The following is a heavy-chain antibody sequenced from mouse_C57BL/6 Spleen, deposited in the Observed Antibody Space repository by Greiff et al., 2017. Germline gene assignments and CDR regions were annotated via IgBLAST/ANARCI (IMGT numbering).Heavy chain of an antibody. D-gene: IGHD1-1*01. V-gene: IGHV3-6*01. J-gene: IGHJ4*01. CDR3: ARDYGSSYAMGY. CDR2: ISYDGSN. Sequence: EVKLQESGPGLVKPSQSLSLTCSVTGYSITSGYYWNWIRQFPGNKLEWMGYISYDGSNNYNPSLKNRISITRDTSENQFFRKLNSVTTADTATYDCARDYGSSYAMGYWGQGTSVTVSS. CDR1: GYSITSGYY.